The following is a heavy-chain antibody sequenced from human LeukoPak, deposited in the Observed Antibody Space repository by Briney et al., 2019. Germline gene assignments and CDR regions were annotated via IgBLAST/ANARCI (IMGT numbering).Heavy chain of an antibody. V-gene: IGHV1-18*01. J-gene: IGHJ4*02. CDR1: GYTFTSYD. Sequence: ASVKVSCKASGYTFTSYDINWVRQATGQGLEWMGWISAYNGNTNYAQKLQGRVTMTTDTSTSTAYMELRSLRSDDTAVYYCAREPLYGDLPYFDYWGQGTLVTVSS. CDR2: ISAYNGNT. D-gene: IGHD4-17*01. CDR3: AREPLYGDLPYFDY.